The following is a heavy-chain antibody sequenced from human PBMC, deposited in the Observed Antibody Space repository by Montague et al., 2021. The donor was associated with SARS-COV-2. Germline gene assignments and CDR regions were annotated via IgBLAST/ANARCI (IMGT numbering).Heavy chain of an antibody. CDR3: TRHVHMTWPEPSPGFDY. J-gene: IGHJ4*02. Sequence: SETLSLTCTVSGDSISSSSYNWGWIRQPPGKGLEWNGNVHYNGRTYYNPSLKSRVTIYVDTSKNQISLRLSSVTAADTAVYYSTRHVHMTWPEPSPGFDYWGQGTLVTVSS. CDR1: GDSISSSSYN. CDR2: VHYNGRT. D-gene: IGHD1-1*01. V-gene: IGHV4-39*01.